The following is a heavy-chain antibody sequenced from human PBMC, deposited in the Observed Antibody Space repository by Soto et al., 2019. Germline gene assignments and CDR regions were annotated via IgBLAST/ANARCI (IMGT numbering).Heavy chain of an antibody. Sequence: SETLSLTCTVSGGSISSGGYYWSWIRQHPGKGLEWIGYIYYSGSTYYNPSLKSRVTISVDTSKNQFSLKLSSVTAADTAVYYCARVTLPRKDWYFDLWGRGTLVTVSS. CDR3: ARVTLPRKDWYFDL. V-gene: IGHV4-31*03. CDR1: GGSISSGGYY. CDR2: IYYSGST. J-gene: IGHJ2*01.